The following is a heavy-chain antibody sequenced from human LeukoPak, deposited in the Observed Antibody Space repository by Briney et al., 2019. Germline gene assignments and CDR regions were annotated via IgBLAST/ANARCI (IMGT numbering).Heavy chain of an antibody. V-gene: IGHV4-59*01. CDR1: GGSISSYY. Sequence: SETLSLTCTVSGGSISSYYWSWIRQPPGKGLEWIGYIYYSGSTNYNPSLKSRVTISVDTSKNQFSLKLSSVTAADTAVYYCARGLLRFLEWTDSDYYYMDVWGKGTTVTVSS. CDR2: IYYSGST. D-gene: IGHD3-3*01. J-gene: IGHJ6*03. CDR3: ARGLLRFLEWTDSDYYYMDV.